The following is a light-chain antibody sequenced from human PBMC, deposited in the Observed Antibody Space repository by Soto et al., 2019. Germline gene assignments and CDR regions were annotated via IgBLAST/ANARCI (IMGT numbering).Light chain of an antibody. Sequence: QSVLTQPASVSGSPGQSITISCTGTNSDVGIYNLVSWYQQHPGKAPKLMIYEGSKRPSGVSNRFSGSKSGNTASLTISGVRAEEEAEYYCCSYAGPSIWVLGGGTQLTVL. J-gene: IGLJ3*02. V-gene: IGLV2-23*01. CDR2: EGS. CDR1: NSDVGIYNL. CDR3: CSYAGPSIWV.